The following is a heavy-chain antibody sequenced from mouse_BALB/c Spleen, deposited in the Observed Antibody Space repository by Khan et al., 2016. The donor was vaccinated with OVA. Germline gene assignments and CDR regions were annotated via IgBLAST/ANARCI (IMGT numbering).Heavy chain of an antibody. Sequence: QIQLVQSGPELKKPGETVQISCKASGFTFTNYGMNWVKQAPGKGLKRMGWINTYTGAPTFADDFKGRFAFSLETSASTAYLQINSLKNEDTATYFCARVGYNGTMDCWGQGTSVTVSS. CDR1: GFTFTNYG. J-gene: IGHJ4*01. CDR3: ARVGYNGTMDC. V-gene: IGHV9-3-1*01. D-gene: IGHD2-2*01. CDR2: INTYTGAP.